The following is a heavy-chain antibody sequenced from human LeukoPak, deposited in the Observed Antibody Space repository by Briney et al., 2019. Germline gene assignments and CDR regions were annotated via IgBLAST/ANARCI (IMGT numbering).Heavy chain of an antibody. CDR2: ISTYHGAT. CDR1: GYTFRNFG. V-gene: IGHV1-18*01. Sequence: ASVKVSCKASGYTFRNFGISWVRRAPGRGPEWMGWISTYHGATNYAQRLQGRVTLTTDTSTSTAYMELRSLTSDDTAVYYCARRPNDYDSSGLDYWGQGTLVTVSS. J-gene: IGHJ4*02. D-gene: IGHD3-22*01. CDR3: ARRPNDYDSSGLDY.